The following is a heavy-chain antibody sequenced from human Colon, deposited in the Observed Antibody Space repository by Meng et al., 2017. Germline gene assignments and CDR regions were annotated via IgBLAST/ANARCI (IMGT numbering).Heavy chain of an antibody. CDR1: GYSFTAYY. V-gene: IGHV1-2*02. CDR2: INPDSGGT. J-gene: IGHJ4*02. CDR3: ARVSYSGYDPDY. Sequence: QVQLVQAGGEVKKPGASVKVSCKASGYSFTAYYIHWVRQAPGQGLEWMGWINPDSGGTKYTQNFQGRVTMTRDTSISTAYMDLSRLRSDDTAIYYCARVSYSGYDPDYWGQGTLVTVSS. D-gene: IGHD5-12*01.